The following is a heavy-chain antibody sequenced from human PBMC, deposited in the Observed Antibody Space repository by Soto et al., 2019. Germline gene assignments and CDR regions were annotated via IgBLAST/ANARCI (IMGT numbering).Heavy chain of an antibody. CDR3: ASAATTEHYYYYYGTDV. Sequence: ASVKVSCKASGYTFTGYYMHWVRQAPGQGLEWMGWINPNSGGTNYAQKFQGRVTMTRDTSISTAYMELSRLRSDDTAVYYCASAATTEHYYYYYGTDVWGKGTTVTVSS. CDR2: INPNSGGT. D-gene: IGHD5-12*01. V-gene: IGHV1-2*02. J-gene: IGHJ6*04. CDR1: GYTFTGYY.